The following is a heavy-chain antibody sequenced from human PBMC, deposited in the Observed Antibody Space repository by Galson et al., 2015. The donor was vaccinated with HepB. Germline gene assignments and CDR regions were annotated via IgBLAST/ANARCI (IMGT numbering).Heavy chain of an antibody. CDR3: TYYYDSSGYST. CDR1: GYTFTSYA. J-gene: IGHJ5*02. Sequence: SVKVSCKASGYTFTSYAMHWVRQAPGQRLEWMGWINAGNGNTKYSQKFQGRVTITRDTSASTAYMELSSLRSEDTAVYYCTYYYDSSGYSTWGQGTLVTVSS. CDR2: INAGNGNT. V-gene: IGHV1-3*01. D-gene: IGHD3-22*01.